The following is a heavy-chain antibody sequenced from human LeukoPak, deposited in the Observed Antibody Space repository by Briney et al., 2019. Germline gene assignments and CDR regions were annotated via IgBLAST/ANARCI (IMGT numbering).Heavy chain of an antibody. V-gene: IGHV4-31*03. CDR3: ARGRSPWIQLEY. Sequence: PSQTLPLTCTVSGGSISSGGYYWSWIRQHPGKGLEWIGYIYYSGSTYYNPSLKSRVTISVDTSKNQFSLKLSSVTAADTAVYYCARGRSPWIQLEYWGQGTLVTVSS. CDR2: IYYSGST. D-gene: IGHD5-18*01. J-gene: IGHJ4*02. CDR1: GGSISSGGYY.